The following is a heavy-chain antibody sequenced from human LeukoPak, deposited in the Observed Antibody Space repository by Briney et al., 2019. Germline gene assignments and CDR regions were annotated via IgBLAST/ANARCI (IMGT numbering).Heavy chain of an antibody. CDR1: GFIFSRYW. CDR2: INQDESER. Sequence: PGGSLRLSCATSGFIFSRYWMSWVRQAPGKGLEWVANINQDESERNYVDSVKGRFTISRDNAKNSLDLQMNSLRAEDTAVYYCARGIGWYDYWGQGTLVTVSS. D-gene: IGHD6-19*01. CDR3: ARGIGWYDY. J-gene: IGHJ4*02. V-gene: IGHV3-7*01.